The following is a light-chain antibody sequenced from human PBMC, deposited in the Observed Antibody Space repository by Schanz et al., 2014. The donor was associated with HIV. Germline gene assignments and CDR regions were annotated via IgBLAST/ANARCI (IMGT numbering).Light chain of an antibody. CDR3: QHYGDSRGT. Sequence: DIVMTQSPVTLSVSPGERATLSCRASQSVSTNLAWYQQKRDQPPRLVIYATSTRAAGIPDRFSGTGSGTDFTLTISSLEPEDFAVYYCQHYGDSRGTFGGGTKVDI. CDR2: ATS. CDR1: QSVSTN. J-gene: IGKJ4*02. V-gene: IGKV3D-15*01.